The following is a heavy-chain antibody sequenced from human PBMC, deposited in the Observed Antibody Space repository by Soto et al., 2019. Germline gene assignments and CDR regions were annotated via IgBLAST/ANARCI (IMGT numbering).Heavy chain of an antibody. CDR2: ISGGGGST. V-gene: IGHV3-23*01. Sequence: GESLKLSCAASGFSFNSFSMNWVRQAPGKGLEWVSGISGGGGSTYYADSVKGRFTISRDNSNNTLYLQMNSLRAEDTAVYYCAKDPTSYDSSAQFDSWGQGTLVTVS. CDR1: GFSFNSFS. J-gene: IGHJ4*02. D-gene: IGHD3-22*01. CDR3: AKDPTSYDSSAQFDS.